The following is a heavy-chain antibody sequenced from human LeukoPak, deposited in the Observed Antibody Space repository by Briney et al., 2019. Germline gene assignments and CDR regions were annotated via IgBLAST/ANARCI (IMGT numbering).Heavy chain of an antibody. J-gene: IGHJ6*02. CDR3: ATEVGELLTYYYGMDV. D-gene: IGHD3-10*01. Sequence: GGSLRLSCAVSGLTFRNLKMNWVRQAPGKGLEWVSYISAGGRTTFYADSVTGRFTISRDNARNSLYLQMSSLRVGDTAVYYCATEVGELLTYYYGMDVWGQGTTVTVSS. V-gene: IGHV3-48*03. CDR1: GLTFRNLK. CDR2: ISAGGRTT.